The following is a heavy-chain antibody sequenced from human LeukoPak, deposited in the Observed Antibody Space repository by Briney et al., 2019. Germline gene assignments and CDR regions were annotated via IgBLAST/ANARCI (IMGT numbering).Heavy chain of an antibody. D-gene: IGHD4-23*01. CDR2: ISGSGDST. CDR3: ARDVHGGYRGDYFDY. V-gene: IGHV3-23*01. J-gene: IGHJ4*02. CDR1: GFTFSSYA. Sequence: GGSLRLSCAASGFTFSSYAMSWVRQAPGKGLEWVSGISGSGDSTYYADSVKGRFTISRDNSKNTLYLQMNSLRAEDTAVYYCARDVHGGYRGDYFDYWGQGTLVTVSS.